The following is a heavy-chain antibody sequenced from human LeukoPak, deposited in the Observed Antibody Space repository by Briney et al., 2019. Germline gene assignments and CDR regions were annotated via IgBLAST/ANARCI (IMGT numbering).Heavy chain of an antibody. D-gene: IGHD3/OR15-3a*01. CDR1: GFTFSDYY. Sequence: GGSLRLSCAASGFTFSDYYMTWIRQAPGKGLEWISYISSSSSTIYYADSVKGRFTISRDNAKNSLYLQMNSLRAEDTAVYYCARVRSAGGWTFDHWGQGTLVTVSS. J-gene: IGHJ4*02. V-gene: IGHV3-11*01. CDR3: ARVRSAGGWTFDH. CDR2: ISSSSSTI.